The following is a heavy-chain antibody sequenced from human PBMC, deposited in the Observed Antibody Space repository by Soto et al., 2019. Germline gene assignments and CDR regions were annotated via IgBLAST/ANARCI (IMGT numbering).Heavy chain of an antibody. CDR2: ISSSSSYI. D-gene: IGHD3-22*01. V-gene: IGHV3-21*01. CDR1: GFTFSSYS. Sequence: GGSLRLSCAASGFTFSSYSMNWVRQAPGKGLEWVSSISSSSSYIYYADSVKGRFTISRDNAKNSLYLQMNSLRAEDTAVYYCARDKGYYYDSSAPDSGMDVWGQVTTVTVSS. CDR3: ARDKGYYYDSSAPDSGMDV. J-gene: IGHJ6*02.